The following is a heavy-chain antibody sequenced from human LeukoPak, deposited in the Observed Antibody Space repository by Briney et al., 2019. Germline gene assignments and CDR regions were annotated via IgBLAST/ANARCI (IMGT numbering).Heavy chain of an antibody. V-gene: IGHV1-2*02. D-gene: IGHD2-2*01. CDR3: ARGITVVVPAAREFEY. CDR1: GHTLTGYY. Sequence: ASVKVSCKTSGHTLTGYYMHWVRQAPGQGLEWMGWINPNSGGTNYAQKFQGRVTMTLDTSISTGYMELSRLRSDDTAVYFCARGITVVVPAAREFEYWGQGTLVTVSS. J-gene: IGHJ4*02. CDR2: INPNSGGT.